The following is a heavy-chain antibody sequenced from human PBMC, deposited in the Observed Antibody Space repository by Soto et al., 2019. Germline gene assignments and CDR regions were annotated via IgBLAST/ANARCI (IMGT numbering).Heavy chain of an antibody. J-gene: IGHJ6*02. CDR2: INPSGGST. CDR3: ARDITMIVVVHYYYYGMDV. Sequence: GASVKVSCKASGYTFTSYYMHWVRQAPGQGLERMGIINPSGGSTSYAQKFQGRVTMTRDTSTSTVYMELSSLRSEDTAVYYCARDITMIVVVHYYYYGMDVWGQGTTVTV. CDR1: GYTFTSYY. V-gene: IGHV1-46*01. D-gene: IGHD3-22*01.